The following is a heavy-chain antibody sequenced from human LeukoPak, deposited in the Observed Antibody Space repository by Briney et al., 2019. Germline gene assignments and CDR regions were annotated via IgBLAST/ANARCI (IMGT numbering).Heavy chain of an antibody. CDR2: ITNSGAM. V-gene: IGHV3-48*01. CDR3: ARRASGAPES. Sequence: GGSLRLSCVASGFTFSSYAMTWVRLAPGKGLQYVSHITNSGAMYYADSVRDRFSIYRDNAKNSVYLQMNSLTADDTGIYYCARRASGAPESWGQGTLVTVSS. D-gene: IGHD2-15*01. CDR1: GFTFSSYA. J-gene: IGHJ5*02.